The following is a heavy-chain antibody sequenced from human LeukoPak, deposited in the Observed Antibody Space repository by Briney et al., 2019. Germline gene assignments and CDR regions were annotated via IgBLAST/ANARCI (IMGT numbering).Heavy chain of an antibody. Sequence: PGGSLRLSCAASGFTVSSNYMSWVRQAPGKGLEWVSAIYSGGSTYYADSVKGRFTISRDNSKNTLYLQMNSLRAEDTAVYYCARLDFGYYFDYWGQGTLVTVSS. J-gene: IGHJ4*02. CDR2: IYSGGST. CDR3: ARLDFGYYFDY. CDR1: GFTVSSNY. V-gene: IGHV3-53*01. D-gene: IGHD3-16*01.